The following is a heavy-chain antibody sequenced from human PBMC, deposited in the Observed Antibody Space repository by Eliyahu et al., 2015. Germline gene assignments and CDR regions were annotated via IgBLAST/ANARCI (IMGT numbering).Heavy chain of an antibody. J-gene: IGHJ1*01. V-gene: IGHV4-34*01. CDR3: ARGTSGSYYLRYFQH. CDR2: INHSGST. Sequence: QVQLQQWGAGLLKPSETLSLTCAVYGGSFSGYYWSWIRQPPGKGLEWIGEINHSGSTNYNPPLKSRVTISVDTSKNQFSLKLSSVTAADTAVYYCARGTSGSYYLRYFQHWGQGTLVTVSS. D-gene: IGHD1-26*01. CDR1: GGSFSGYY.